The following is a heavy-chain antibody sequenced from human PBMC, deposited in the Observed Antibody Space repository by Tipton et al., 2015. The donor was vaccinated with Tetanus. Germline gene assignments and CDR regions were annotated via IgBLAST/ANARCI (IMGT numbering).Heavy chain of an antibody. V-gene: IGHV4-30-4*01. CDR2: IYYSGST. Sequence: TLSLTCTVSGDSLSNGDYYWSWIRQPPGKGLESIGYIYYSGSTYYNPSLKSRVTISVDTSKNQFSPRLSSVTAADTAVYYCARDHGITWGGMGYYYGMDVWGQGTTVTVSS. CDR3: ARDHGITWGGMGYYYGMDV. J-gene: IGHJ6*02. CDR1: GDSLSNGDYY. D-gene: IGHD3-16*01.